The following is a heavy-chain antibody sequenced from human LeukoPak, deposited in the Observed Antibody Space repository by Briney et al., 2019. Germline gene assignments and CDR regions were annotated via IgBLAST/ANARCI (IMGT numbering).Heavy chain of an antibody. V-gene: IGHV4-59*08. CDR1: GGSISSLY. CDR3: ARHRAYSSSSPFDY. Sequence: KPSETLSLTCSVSGGSISSLYWSWIQQPPGKGLEWIGYIYYTGSTNYNPSLKSRVTMFVDMSKNQFSLRLSSVTAADTAVYYCARHRAYSSSSPFDYWGQGTLVTVSS. CDR2: IYYTGST. J-gene: IGHJ4*02. D-gene: IGHD6-6*01.